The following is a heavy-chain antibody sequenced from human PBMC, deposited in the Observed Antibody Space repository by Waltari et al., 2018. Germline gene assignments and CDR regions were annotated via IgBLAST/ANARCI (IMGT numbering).Heavy chain of an antibody. D-gene: IGHD3-22*01. V-gene: IGHV3-30-3*01. J-gene: IGHJ4*02. CDR1: GFTFSSYA. CDR2: ISYDGSNK. CDR3: ARGITMIVVVTPGYDY. Sequence: GFTFSSYAMHWVRQAPGKGLEWVAVISYDGSNKYYADSVKGRFTISRDNSKNTLYLQMNSLRAEDTAVYYCARGITMIVVVTPGYDYWGQGTLVTVSS.